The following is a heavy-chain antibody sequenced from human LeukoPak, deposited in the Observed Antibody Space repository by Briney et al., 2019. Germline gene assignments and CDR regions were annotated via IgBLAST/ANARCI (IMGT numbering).Heavy chain of an antibody. J-gene: IGHJ4*02. CDR1: GFAFSSYE. CDR3: ARERFYDNSGFDY. V-gene: IGHV3-48*03. D-gene: IGHD3-22*01. Sequence: GGSLRLSCAAPGFAFSSYEMNWARQAPGKGLKWVSHISSSGSTIYYADSVKGRFTISRDNAKNSLYLQMNSLRAEDTAVYFCARERFYDNSGFDYWGQGTLVTVSS. CDR2: ISSSGSTI.